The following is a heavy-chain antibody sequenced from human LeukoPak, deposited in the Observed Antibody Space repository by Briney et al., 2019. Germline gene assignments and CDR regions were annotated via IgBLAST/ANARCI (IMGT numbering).Heavy chain of an antibody. Sequence: GASVKVSCKASGYTFTGYYMHWVRQAPGQGLEWMGWINPNSGGTNYAQKFQGRVTMTRDTSISTAYMELSRLRSDDTTVYYCARSPGAAAGILPWGQGTLVTVSS. CDR1: GYTFTGYY. CDR2: INPNSGGT. V-gene: IGHV1-2*02. J-gene: IGHJ5*02. D-gene: IGHD6-13*01. CDR3: ARSPGAAAGILP.